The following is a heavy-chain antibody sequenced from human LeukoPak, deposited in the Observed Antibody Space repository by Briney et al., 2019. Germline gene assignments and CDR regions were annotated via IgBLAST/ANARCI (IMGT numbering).Heavy chain of an antibody. CDR2: IYYSGST. J-gene: IGHJ4*02. D-gene: IGHD6-13*01. CDR3: ARDRREQQLVPYFDY. Sequence: SETLSLTCTVSGGSISSYYWSWIRQPPGKGLEWIGYIYYSGSTNYNPSLKSRVTISVDTSKNQFSLKLSSVTAADTAVYYCARDRREQQLVPYFDYWGQGTLVTVPS. CDR1: GGSISSYY. V-gene: IGHV4-59*01.